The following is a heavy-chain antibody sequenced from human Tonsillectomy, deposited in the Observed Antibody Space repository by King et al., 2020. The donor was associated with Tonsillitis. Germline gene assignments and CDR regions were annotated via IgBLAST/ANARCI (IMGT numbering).Heavy chain of an antibody. Sequence: LQLQESGPGLVKPSETLSLTCSVSGDSMTSGNYYWGWIRQPPGKGLEWIGSMYNSGSTHYNTSLKSRVAISVDTSKNQFSLKLSSVTAADTAVYYCPRRSVGGMTAYYFTYWGQGALVTISS. CDR1: GDSMTSGNYY. CDR2: MYNSGST. J-gene: IGHJ4*02. D-gene: IGHD3-16*01. CDR3: PRRSVGGMTAYYFTY. V-gene: IGHV4-39*07.